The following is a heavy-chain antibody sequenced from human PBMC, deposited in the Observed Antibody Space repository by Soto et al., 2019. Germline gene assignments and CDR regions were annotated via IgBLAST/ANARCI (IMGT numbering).Heavy chain of an antibody. D-gene: IGHD5-12*01. CDR2: IYYSGST. Sequence: SETLSLTWTVSGGSISSYYWSWFRQPPGKGLEWIGYIYYSGSTNYNPSLKSRVTISIDTSKNQFSLKLSSVTAADTAVYYCARAYGGYADYWGQGALVTVSS. J-gene: IGHJ4*02. V-gene: IGHV4-59*01. CDR1: GGSISSYY. CDR3: ARAYGGYADY.